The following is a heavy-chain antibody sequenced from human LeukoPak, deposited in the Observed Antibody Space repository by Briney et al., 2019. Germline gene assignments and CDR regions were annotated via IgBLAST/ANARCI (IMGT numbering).Heavy chain of an antibody. J-gene: IGHJ4*02. CDR2: IYYSGST. CDR1: GGSISSSSYY. D-gene: IGHD2-2*01. CDR3: ARLSHVVVPAY. Sequence: SETLCLTCTVSGGSISSSSYYWGWIRQPPGKGLEWIGSIYYSGSTYYNPSLKSRVTISVDTSENQFSLKLSSVTAADTAVYYCARLSHVVVPAYWGQGTLVTVSS. V-gene: IGHV4-39*01.